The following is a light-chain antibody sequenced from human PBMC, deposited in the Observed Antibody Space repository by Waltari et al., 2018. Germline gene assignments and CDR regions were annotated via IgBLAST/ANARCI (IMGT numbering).Light chain of an antibody. CDR1: QNVGKNY. CDR2: GAS. CDR3: QQYYNIPLT. J-gene: IGKJ4*01. Sequence: EILLTQSPGTLSLSPGERATLSCRASQNVGKNYLGWYQQRPGQPPRLLIFGASNRATGIPDRFSGSGSGTDFTLTISSLQAEDVAIYYCQQYYNIPLTFGGGTKVEIK. V-gene: IGKV3-20*01.